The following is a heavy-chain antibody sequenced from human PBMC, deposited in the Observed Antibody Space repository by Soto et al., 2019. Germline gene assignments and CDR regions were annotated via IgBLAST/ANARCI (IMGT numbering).Heavy chain of an antibody. D-gene: IGHD2-2*02. J-gene: IGHJ5*02. V-gene: IGHV1-69*04. CDR1: GGTFSSYT. CDR2: IIPILGIA. CDR3: ARDWYSGYCSSTSCYSWFDP. Sequence: GASVKVSCKASGGTFSSYTISWVRQAPGQGLEWMGRIIPILGIANYAQKFQGRVTITADKSTSTAYMELSSLRSEDTAVYYCARDWYSGYCSSTSCYSWFDPWGQGTLVTVSS.